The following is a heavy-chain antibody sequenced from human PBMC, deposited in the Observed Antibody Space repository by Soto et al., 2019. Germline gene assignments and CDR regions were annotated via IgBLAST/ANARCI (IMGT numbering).Heavy chain of an antibody. CDR2: LNHSGST. CDR1: GGSFSGYY. D-gene: IGHD6-13*01. Sequence: SETLSLTCAVYGGSFSGYYWSWIRQPPGKGLEWIGELNHSGSTNYNPSLKSRVTISVDTSKNQFSLKLSSVTAADTAVYYCARGRCSCSWLCQSYYYYGMDVWGQGTTVTVSS. J-gene: IGHJ6*02. CDR3: ARGRCSCSWLCQSYYYYGMDV. V-gene: IGHV4-34*01.